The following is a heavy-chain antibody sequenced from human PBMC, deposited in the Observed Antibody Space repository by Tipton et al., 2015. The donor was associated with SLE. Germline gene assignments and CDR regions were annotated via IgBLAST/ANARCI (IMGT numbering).Heavy chain of an antibody. D-gene: IGHD7-27*01. CDR3: ARGLGISGYYYFYYMDV. V-gene: IGHV3-9*01. CDR2: ISWNSDNI. CDR1: GFTFDHHA. J-gene: IGHJ6*03. Sequence: SLRLSCAASGFTFDHHAMHWVRQVPGKGLEWVSGISWNSDNIGYADSVKGRFTISRDNRKNSLYLQMNSLRFEDTALYYCARGLGISGYYYFYYMDVWGKGTTVTVSS.